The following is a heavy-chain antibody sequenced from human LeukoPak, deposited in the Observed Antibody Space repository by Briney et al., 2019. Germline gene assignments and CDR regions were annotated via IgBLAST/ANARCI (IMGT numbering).Heavy chain of an antibody. CDR1: GGSFSGYY. V-gene: IGHV4-34*01. CDR3: AGFSWIQLWIPLYNWFDP. J-gene: IGHJ5*02. D-gene: IGHD5-18*01. Sequence: SETLSLTCAVYGGSFSGYYWSWIRQPPGKGLEWIGEINHSGSTNYNPSLKSRVTISVDTSKNQFSLKLSSVTAADTAVYYCAGFSWIQLWIPLYNWFDPWGQGTLVTVSS. CDR2: INHSGST.